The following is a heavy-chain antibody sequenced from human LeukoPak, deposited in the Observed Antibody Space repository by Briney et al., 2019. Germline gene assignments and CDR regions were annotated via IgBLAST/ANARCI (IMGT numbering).Heavy chain of an antibody. Sequence: SETLSLTCTVSGGSISSGSYYWGWIRQPPGKGLEWIGYIYYSGSTNYNPSLKSRVTISVDTSKNQFSLKLSSVTAADTAVYYCARNGYYSMDSWGQGTLVTVSS. V-gene: IGHV4-61*01. CDR3: ARNGYYSMDS. J-gene: IGHJ4*02. CDR2: IYYSGST. CDR1: GGSISSGSYY. D-gene: IGHD3-22*01.